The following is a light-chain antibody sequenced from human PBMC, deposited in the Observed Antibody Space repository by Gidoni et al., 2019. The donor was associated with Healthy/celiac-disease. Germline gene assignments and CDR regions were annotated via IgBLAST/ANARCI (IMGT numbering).Light chain of an antibody. Sequence: EIVLTQSPGTLSLSPGERATLSCRASQRVSSSYLAWYQQKPGQAPRLLIYGASSRATGIPDRFSGSGSGTDFTLTNSRLEPEDFAVYYCQQYGSSSWTFGQGTKVEIK. V-gene: IGKV3-20*01. CDR1: QRVSSSY. CDR2: GAS. CDR3: QQYGSSSWT. J-gene: IGKJ1*01.